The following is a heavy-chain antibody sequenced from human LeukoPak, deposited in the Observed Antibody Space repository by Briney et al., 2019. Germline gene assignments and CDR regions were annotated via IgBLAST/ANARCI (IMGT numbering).Heavy chain of an antibody. D-gene: IGHD5-18*01. CDR2: ISSSSSYI. V-gene: IGHV3-21*01. J-gene: IGHJ3*02. CDR1: GFTFNTYS. CDR3: ASENKRGYSYGSPTDAFDI. Sequence: GGSLRLSCAASGFTFNTYSMNWVRQAPGKGLEWVSSISSSSSYIYYADSVKGRFTISRDNAKKSLFLDMNSLRAEDTAVYYCASENKRGYSYGSPTDAFDIWGQGTMVTVSS.